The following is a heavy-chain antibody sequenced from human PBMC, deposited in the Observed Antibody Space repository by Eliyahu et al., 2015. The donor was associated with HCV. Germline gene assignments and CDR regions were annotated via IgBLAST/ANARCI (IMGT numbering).Heavy chain of an antibody. CDR2: IPYDASDE. D-gene: IGHD6-19*01. CDR3: ARGTGHSSGWPFDY. J-gene: IGHJ4*02. Sequence: QVQLVESGGGVVQPGGSXRLSCAASGFXFSNYGMHWVRQAPGKGLEWVAFIPYDASDEYYADSVKGRFTISRDNSKDTLYLQMNSLRAEDTAVHYCARGTGHSSGWPFDYWGQGTLVTVSS. CDR1: GFXFSNYG. V-gene: IGHV3-30*02.